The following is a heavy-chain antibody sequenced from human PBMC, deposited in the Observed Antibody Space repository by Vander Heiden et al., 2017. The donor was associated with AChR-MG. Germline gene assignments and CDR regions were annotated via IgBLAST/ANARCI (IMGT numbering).Heavy chain of an antibody. Sequence: QVQLVESGGGVVQPGRSLRLCCAGSGFTFSSYGMHWVRQAPGKGLEWVAVISYDGSNKYYADSVKGRFTISRDNSKNTLYLQMNSLRAEDTAVYYCDRWYYYDSSGLLVDYWGQGTLVTVSS. D-gene: IGHD3-22*01. CDR1: GFTFSSYG. CDR3: DRWYYYDSSGLLVDY. CDR2: ISYDGSNK. J-gene: IGHJ4*02. V-gene: IGHV3-30*03.